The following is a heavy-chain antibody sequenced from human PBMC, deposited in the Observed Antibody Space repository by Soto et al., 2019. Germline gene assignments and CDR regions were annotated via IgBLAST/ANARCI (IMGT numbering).Heavy chain of an antibody. J-gene: IGHJ6*02. CDR2: IYTSGST. Sequence: SETLSLTCTVSGGSISSYYWSWIRQPAGKGLEWIGRIYTSGSTNYNPSLKSRVTMSLDTSKNQFSLRLSSVTAADTAVYYCAGENGEIYYDYGMDVWGQGTTVTVSS. V-gene: IGHV4-4*07. D-gene: IGHD3-10*01. CDR3: AGENGEIYYDYGMDV. CDR1: GGSISSYY.